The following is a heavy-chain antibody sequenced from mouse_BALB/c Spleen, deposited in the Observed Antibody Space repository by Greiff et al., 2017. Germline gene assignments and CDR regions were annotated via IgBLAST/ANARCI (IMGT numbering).Heavy chain of an antibody. Sequence: VQRVESGPGLVAPSQSLSITCTVSGFSFTSYGVHWVRQPPGKGLEWLGVIWAGGSTNYNSALMSRLSISKDNSKSQVFLKMNSLQTDDTAMYYCARGDDPSWFDYWGQGTLVTVSA. V-gene: IGHV2-9*02. J-gene: IGHJ3*01. CDR2: IWAGGST. D-gene: IGHD2-3*01. CDR1: GFSFTSYG. CDR3: ARGDDPSWFDY.